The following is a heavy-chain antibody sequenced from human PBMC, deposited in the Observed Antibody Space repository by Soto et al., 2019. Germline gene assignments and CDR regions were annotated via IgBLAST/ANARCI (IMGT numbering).Heavy chain of an antibody. CDR2: IWYDGSNK. CDR1: GFTFSSYG. CDR3: AREWRYCSSTSCRYYYSGMDV. J-gene: IGHJ6*02. V-gene: IGHV3-33*01. D-gene: IGHD2-2*01. Sequence: GGSLRLSCAASGFTFSSYGMHWVRQAPGKGLEWVAVIWYDGSNKYYADSVKGRFTISRDNSKNTLYLQMNSLRAEDTAVYYCAREWRYCSSTSCRYYYSGMDVWGQGTTVTVSS.